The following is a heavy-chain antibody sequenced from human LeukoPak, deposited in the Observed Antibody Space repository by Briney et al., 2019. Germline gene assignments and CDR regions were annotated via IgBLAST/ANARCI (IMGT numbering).Heavy chain of an antibody. J-gene: IGHJ4*02. D-gene: IGHD1-26*01. V-gene: IGHV1-2*02. Sequence: GASVKVSCKASGGTFSSYAISWVRQAPGQGLEWMGWINPNSGGTNYAQKFQGRVTMTRDTSISTAYMELSRLRSDDTAVYYCARDAPGYSGSFRSDYWGQGTLVTVSS. CDR1: GGTFSSYA. CDR2: INPNSGGT. CDR3: ARDAPGYSGSFRSDY.